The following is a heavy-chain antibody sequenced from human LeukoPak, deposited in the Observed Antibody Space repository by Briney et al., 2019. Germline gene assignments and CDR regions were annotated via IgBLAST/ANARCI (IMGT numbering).Heavy chain of an antibody. Sequence: GGSLRLSCAASGFTFSSYAMHWVRQAPGKGLEWVAVISYDGSNKYYADSVKGRFTISRDNSKNTLYLQMNSLRAEDMAVYYCDGYGYWGQGTLVTVSS. J-gene: IGHJ4*02. V-gene: IGHV3-30-3*01. CDR2: ISYDGSNK. CDR3: DGYGY. CDR1: GFTFSSYA. D-gene: IGHD5-18*01.